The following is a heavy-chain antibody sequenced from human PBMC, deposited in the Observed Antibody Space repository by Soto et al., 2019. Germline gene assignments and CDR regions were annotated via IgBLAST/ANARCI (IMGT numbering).Heavy chain of an antibody. CDR2: ISGSGGST. D-gene: IGHD6-19*01. Sequence: EGSLRLSCAASRFTFSSYAMSWVRQAPGKGLEWVSAISGSGGSTYYADSVKGRFTISRDNSKNTLYLQMNSLRAEDTAVYYCAKDPHIAVAGTVAYWGQGTLVTVSS. V-gene: IGHV3-23*01. J-gene: IGHJ4*02. CDR3: AKDPHIAVAGTVAY. CDR1: RFTFSSYA.